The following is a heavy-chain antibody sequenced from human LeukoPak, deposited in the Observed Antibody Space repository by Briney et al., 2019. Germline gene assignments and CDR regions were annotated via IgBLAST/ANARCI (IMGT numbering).Heavy chain of an antibody. D-gene: IGHD3-10*01. J-gene: IGHJ6*02. Sequence: GASVTVSCKASGYTFTSYDINWVRQATGQGLEWMGWMNPNSGNTGYAQKFQGRVTMTRNTSISTAYMELSSLRSEDTAVYYCASHGSGSYWGYYYYGMDVWGQGTTVTVSS. CDR3: ASHGSGSYWGYYYYGMDV. V-gene: IGHV1-8*01. CDR1: GYTFTSYD. CDR2: MNPNSGNT.